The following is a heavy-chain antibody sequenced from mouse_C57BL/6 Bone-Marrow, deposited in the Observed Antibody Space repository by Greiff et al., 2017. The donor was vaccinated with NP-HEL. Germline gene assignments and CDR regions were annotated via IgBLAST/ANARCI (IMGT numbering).Heavy chain of an antibody. D-gene: IGHD4-1*01. CDR1: GFTFSSYA. CDR3: ARDRLGQAY. CDR2: ISDGGSYT. V-gene: IGHV5-4*01. Sequence: EVQVVESGGGLVKPGGSLKLSCAASGFTFSSYAMSWVRQTPEKRLEWVATISDGGSYTYYPDNVKGRFTISRDNAKNNLYLQMSHLKSEDTAMYYCARDRLGQAYWGQGTLVTVSA. J-gene: IGHJ3*01.